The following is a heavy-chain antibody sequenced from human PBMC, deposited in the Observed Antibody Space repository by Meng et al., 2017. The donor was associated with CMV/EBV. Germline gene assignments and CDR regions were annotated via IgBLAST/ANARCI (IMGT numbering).Heavy chain of an antibody. CDR3: TTDRHIVVVPAAIYYGMDV. J-gene: IGHJ6*02. V-gene: IGHV3-15*01. CDR2: IKSKTDGGTT. CDR1: GFTFSNAW. D-gene: IGHD2-2*01. Sequence: GESLKISCAASGFTFSNAWMSWVRQAPGKGLEWVGRIKSKTDGGTTDYAAPVKGRSTISRDDSKNTLYLQMNSLKTEDTAVYYCTTDRHIVVVPAAIYYGMDVWGQGTTVTVSS.